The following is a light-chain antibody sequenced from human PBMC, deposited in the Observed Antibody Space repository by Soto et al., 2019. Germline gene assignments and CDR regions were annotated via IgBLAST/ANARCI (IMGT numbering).Light chain of an antibody. CDR2: DAS. J-gene: IGKJ1*01. V-gene: IGKV3-15*01. Sequence: ETMLTQSPDTLSVSLGERATLXRMASQSLRSSLAWYQQKPGQAPRLLIYDASTRATGIPARFSGSGSGTDFTLTISGLQSEDLAVYYCQQCHNWPRTFGQGTKVDIK. CDR3: QQCHNWPRT. CDR1: QSLRSS.